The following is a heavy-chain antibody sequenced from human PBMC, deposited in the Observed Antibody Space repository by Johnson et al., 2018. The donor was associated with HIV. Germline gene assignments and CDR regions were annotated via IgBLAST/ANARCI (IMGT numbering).Heavy chain of an antibody. CDR1: GFTVSSNY. Sequence: VRLVESGGDLIQPGGSLRLSCAASGFTVSSNYMSWVRQAPGKGLEWVAVISYDGSKKYYPDSVKGRFTISRDNNKDTLYLQMNSLRAEDTAVYYCARGFVRITMILVADAFDIWGQGTMVTVSS. D-gene: IGHD3-22*01. V-gene: IGHV3-30*03. CDR2: ISYDGSKK. CDR3: ARGFVRITMILVADAFDI. J-gene: IGHJ3*02.